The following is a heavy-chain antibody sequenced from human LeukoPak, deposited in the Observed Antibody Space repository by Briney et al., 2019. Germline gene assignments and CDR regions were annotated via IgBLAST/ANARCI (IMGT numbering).Heavy chain of an antibody. CDR3: ARDYFGSNAFDI. J-gene: IGHJ3*02. D-gene: IGHD3-10*01. CDR2: IYYSGST. Sequence: SETLSLTCTVSGGSISSSSYYWGWIRQPPGKGLEWIGSIYYSGSTNYNPSLKSRVTISVDTSKNQFSLKLSSVTAADTAVYYCARDYFGSNAFDIWGQGTMVTVSS. CDR1: GGSISSSSYY. V-gene: IGHV4-39*07.